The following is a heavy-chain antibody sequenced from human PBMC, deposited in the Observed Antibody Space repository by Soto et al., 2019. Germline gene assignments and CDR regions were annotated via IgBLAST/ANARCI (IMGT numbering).Heavy chain of an antibody. D-gene: IGHD3-3*01. J-gene: IGHJ6*02. Sequence: GGSLRLSCAASGFTFSSDSMNWVRQAPGKGLEWVSYISSSSSTIYYADSVKGRFTISRDNAKNSLYLQMNSLRDEDTAVYYCARDIRQGIFGVVAHYYYYYGMDVWGQGTTVTVSS. CDR1: GFTFSSDS. V-gene: IGHV3-48*02. CDR2: ISSSSSTI. CDR3: ARDIRQGIFGVVAHYYYYYGMDV.